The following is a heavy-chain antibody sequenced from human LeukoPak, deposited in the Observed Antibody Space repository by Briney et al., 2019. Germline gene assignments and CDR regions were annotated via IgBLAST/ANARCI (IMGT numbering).Heavy chain of an antibody. V-gene: IGHV3-23*01. CDR3: AKGYRYSSSWTSNYYFYGLDV. J-gene: IGHJ6*02. Sequence: PGGSLRLSCAASGFTFRSYAMSWVRQAPGKGLEWVSAISDSDSGTYYADSVKGRFTISRDNSKNTLYLQMNSLRAEDTALYYCAKGYRYSSSWTSNYYFYGLDVWGQGTTVTVSS. D-gene: IGHD6-13*01. CDR1: GFTFRSYA. CDR2: ISDSDSGT.